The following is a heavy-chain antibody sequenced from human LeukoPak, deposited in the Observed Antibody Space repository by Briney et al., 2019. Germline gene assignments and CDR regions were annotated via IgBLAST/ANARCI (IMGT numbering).Heavy chain of an antibody. D-gene: IGHD2-15*01. Sequence: SETLSLTCTVSGGSISSYYWSWIRQPAGKGLEWIGRIFPSGSTNYNPSLKSPFTMSVDTSKNQFSLKLSSVTAADTAVYYCARDLYCSGDTCYETENWFDPWGQGTLVTVSS. CDR3: ARDLYCSGDTCYETENWFDP. CDR2: IFPSGST. V-gene: IGHV4-4*07. CDR1: GGSISSYY. J-gene: IGHJ5*02.